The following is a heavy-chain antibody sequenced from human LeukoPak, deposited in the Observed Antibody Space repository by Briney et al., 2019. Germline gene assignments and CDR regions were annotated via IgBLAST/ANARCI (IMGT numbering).Heavy chain of an antibody. CDR3: ARDLFSSSWYVIVYYYGMDV. Sequence: ASVKVSCKASGYTFTGYYMHWVRQAPGQGLEWMGWINPNSGGTNYAQKFQGRVTMTRGTSISTAYMELSRLRSDDTAVYYCARDLFSSSWYVIVYYYGMDVWGQGTTVTVSS. V-gene: IGHV1-2*02. CDR1: GYTFTGYY. D-gene: IGHD6-13*01. J-gene: IGHJ6*02. CDR2: INPNSGGT.